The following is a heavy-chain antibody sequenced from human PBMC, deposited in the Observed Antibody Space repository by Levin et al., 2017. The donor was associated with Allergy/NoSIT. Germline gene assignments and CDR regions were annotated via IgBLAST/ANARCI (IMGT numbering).Heavy chain of an antibody. CDR2: MNPNSGNT. CDR3: ARGRSYCSSTSCYGPIDY. J-gene: IGHJ4*02. CDR1: GYTFTSYD. Sequence: ASVKVSCKASGYTFTSYDINWVRQATGQGLEWMGWMNPNSGNTGYAQKFQGRVTMTRNTSISTAYMELSSLRSEDTAVYYCARGRSYCSSTSCYGPIDYWGQGTLVTVSS. V-gene: IGHV1-8*01. D-gene: IGHD2-2*01.